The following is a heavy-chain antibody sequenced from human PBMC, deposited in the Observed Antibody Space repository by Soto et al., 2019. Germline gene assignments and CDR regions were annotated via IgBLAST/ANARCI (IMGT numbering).Heavy chain of an antibody. J-gene: IGHJ5*01. V-gene: IGHV3-23*01. CDR1: GFSFSDYA. D-gene: IGHD3-22*01. CDR2: ISRTGDSA. Sequence: EVHLLKSGGALVQPGGSLTLSCAAYGFSFSDYAMSWVRQAPGKGLEWVSSISRTGDSAYYADSVKGRFAISRDRSKNRLSLQMNSLRVEDTAVYYCAKGPDGSGYYHNWFDSWGQGTLITVSS. CDR3: AKGPDGSGYYHNWFDS.